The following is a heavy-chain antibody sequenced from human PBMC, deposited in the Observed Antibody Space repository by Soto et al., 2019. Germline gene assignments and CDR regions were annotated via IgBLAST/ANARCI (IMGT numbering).Heavy chain of an antibody. CDR3: AKNGLPYGSSWLDH. CDR2: IKQDGSEK. V-gene: IGHV3-7*03. CDR1: GFMFSTYW. D-gene: IGHD6-13*01. Sequence: EVQLVESGGGLVQPGGSLRLSCATSGFMFSTYWMTWVRQAPGKGLEWVDNIKQDGSEKYYVDSVKGRFSVSRDNAENSLHLQISSLRVDDTAVYYCAKNGLPYGSSWLDHWGQGTLVTVSS. J-gene: IGHJ4*02.